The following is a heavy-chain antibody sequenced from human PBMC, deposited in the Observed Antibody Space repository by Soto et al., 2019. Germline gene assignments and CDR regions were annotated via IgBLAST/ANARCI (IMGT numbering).Heavy chain of an antibody. Sequence: GGSLRLSCTASGFTFGDYAMSWFRQAPGKGLEWVGFIRSKAYGGTTEYAASVKGRFTISRDDSKSIAYLQMNSLKTEDTAVYYCTRVLGYCSSTSCPIYGMDVWGQGTTVTVSS. J-gene: IGHJ6*02. CDR3: TRVLGYCSSTSCPIYGMDV. CDR1: GFTFGDYA. CDR2: IRSKAYGGTT. D-gene: IGHD2-2*01. V-gene: IGHV3-49*03.